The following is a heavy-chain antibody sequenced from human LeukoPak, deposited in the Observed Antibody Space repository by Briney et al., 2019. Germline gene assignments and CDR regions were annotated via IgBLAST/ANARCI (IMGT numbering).Heavy chain of an antibody. CDR3: ARDPDRSGFDF. J-gene: IGHJ4*02. D-gene: IGHD1-14*01. V-gene: IGHV3-30-3*01. Sequence: GGSLRLSCAASGFTFSSYAMHWVRQAPGKGLEWVAVISYDGSNKYYADSVKGRFTISRDNSKNMVFLHMNSLRVEDTAIYYCARDPDRSGFDFWGQGTLLTVSS. CDR2: ISYDGSNK. CDR1: GFTFSSYA.